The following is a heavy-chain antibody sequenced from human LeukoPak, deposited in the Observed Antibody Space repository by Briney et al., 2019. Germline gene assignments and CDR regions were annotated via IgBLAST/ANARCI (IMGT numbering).Heavy chain of an antibody. CDR2: IRGSGGST. CDR1: GFTFSSYA. CDR3: AKAVRGPDILTGYYTGGYFDY. J-gene: IGHJ4*02. D-gene: IGHD3-9*01. V-gene: IGHV3-23*01. Sequence: GGSLRLSCAASGFTFSSYAMSWVRQAPGKGLEWVSAIRGSGGSTYYADSVKGRFTISRDNSKNTLYLQMNSLRAGDTAVYYCAKAVRGPDILTGYYTGGYFDYWGQGTLVTVSS.